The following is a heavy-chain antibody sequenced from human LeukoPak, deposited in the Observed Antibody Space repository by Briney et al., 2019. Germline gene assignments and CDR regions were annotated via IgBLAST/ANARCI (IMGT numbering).Heavy chain of an antibody. J-gene: IGHJ5*02. Sequence: GGSLRLSCAASGFTFRNNWMNWIRQSPGKGLEWVALISSDGFRKNYAESVKGRFTLSRDNSKNTMDLQMNNLRVEDTAVYYCARERRGYSYGTLDPWGQGTLVTVSS. CDR1: GFTFRNNW. D-gene: IGHD5-12*01. CDR2: ISSDGFRK. CDR3: ARERRGYSYGTLDP. V-gene: IGHV3-30-3*01.